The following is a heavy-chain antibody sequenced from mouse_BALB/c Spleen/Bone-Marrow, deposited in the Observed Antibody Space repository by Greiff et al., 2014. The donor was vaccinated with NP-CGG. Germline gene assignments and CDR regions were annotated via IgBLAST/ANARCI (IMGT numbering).Heavy chain of an antibody. CDR3: GRGKDGYCSFDY. CDR1: GYSFTSYF. J-gene: IGHJ2*01. V-gene: IGHV1-37*01. CDR2: INPYDGDT. Sequence: EVQLQESGPELVKPGASVKISCKASGYSFTSYFMNWVKQSHGKSLEWIGRINPYDGDTFYNQKFKGKATLTVDKYSSTAHMDLLSLTSEDSAVYYFGRGKDGYCSFDYRGQGTTLSVSS. D-gene: IGHD2-3*01.